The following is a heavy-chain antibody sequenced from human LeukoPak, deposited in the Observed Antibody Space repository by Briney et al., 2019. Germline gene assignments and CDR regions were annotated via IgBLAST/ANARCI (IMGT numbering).Heavy chain of an antibody. Sequence: GGSLRLSCAASGFTFDDYAMHWVRQAPGKGLEWVSGISWNSGSIGYADSVKGRFTISRDNAKNSLYLQMNSLRAEDTAVYYCAKDGGLWVSAHWGDSWGRGTLVTVSS. CDR3: AKDGGLWVSAHWGDS. J-gene: IGHJ4*02. V-gene: IGHV3-9*01. D-gene: IGHD7-27*01. CDR1: GFTFDDYA. CDR2: ISWNSGSI.